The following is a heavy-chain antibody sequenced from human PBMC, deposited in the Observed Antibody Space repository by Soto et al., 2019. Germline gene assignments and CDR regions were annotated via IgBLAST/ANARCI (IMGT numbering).Heavy chain of an antibody. D-gene: IGHD4-17*01. Sequence: QLQLQESGPGLVKPSETLSLTCTVSGGSISSSSYYWGWIRQPPGKGLEWIGSIYYSGSTYYNPSLKSRVPVSVATSKNPFSLQLTSVTAADTAVYYCAVGDYGYFDYWGQGTLVTVSS. CDR2: IYYSGST. CDR3: AVGDYGYFDY. CDR1: GGSISSSSYY. J-gene: IGHJ4*02. V-gene: IGHV4-39*01.